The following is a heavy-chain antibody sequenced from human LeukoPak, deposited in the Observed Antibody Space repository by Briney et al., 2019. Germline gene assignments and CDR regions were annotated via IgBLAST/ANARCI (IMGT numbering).Heavy chain of an antibody. D-gene: IGHD6-19*01. V-gene: IGHV4-61*05. Sequence: SETLSLTCAVSGGSISSNSYYWGWIRQPPGKGLEWIGYIYYSGSTNYNPSLKSRVTISVDTSKNQFSLKLSSVTAADTAVYYCARGFGAGTRWFDPWGQGTLVTVSS. CDR2: IYYSGST. J-gene: IGHJ5*02. CDR3: ARGFGAGTRWFDP. CDR1: GGSISSNSYY.